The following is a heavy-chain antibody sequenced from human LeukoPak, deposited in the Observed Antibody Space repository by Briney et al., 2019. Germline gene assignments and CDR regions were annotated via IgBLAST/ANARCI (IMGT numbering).Heavy chain of an antibody. CDR3: ASEQWLVRGPVY. CDR1: GGTFSSYA. D-gene: IGHD6-19*01. J-gene: IGHJ4*02. CDR2: IIPIFGTA. V-gene: IGHV1-69*05. Sequence: AASVKVSCEASGGTFSSYAISWVRQAPGQGLEWMGGIIPIFGTANYAQKFQGRVTITTDESTSTAYMELSSLRSEDTAVYYCASEQWLVRGPVYWGQGTLVTVSS.